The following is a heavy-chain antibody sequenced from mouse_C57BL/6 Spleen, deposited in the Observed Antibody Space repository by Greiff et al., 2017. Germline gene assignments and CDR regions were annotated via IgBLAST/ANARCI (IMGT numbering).Heavy chain of an antibody. CDR2: ISSGGDYI. Sequence: EVQLVESGAGLAKPGGSLKLSCAASGFTFSSYAMSWVRQTPVKRLEWVAYISSGGDYIYYADTVKGRFTISRDNARNTRYLQMSSLKSEDTAMYYCTRGYSNGAMDYWGQGTSVTGSS. D-gene: IGHD2-5*01. CDR1: GFTFSSYA. J-gene: IGHJ4*01. CDR3: TRGYSNGAMDY. V-gene: IGHV5-9-1*02.